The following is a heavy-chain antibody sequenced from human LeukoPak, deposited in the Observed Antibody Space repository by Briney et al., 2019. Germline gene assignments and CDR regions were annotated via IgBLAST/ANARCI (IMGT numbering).Heavy chain of an antibody. D-gene: IGHD5-18*01. Sequence: GGSLRLSCEASGYTFDDYAMHWVRQAPGKGLEWVSAISWNSGSIGYADSVKGRSTISRDNGKNSLYLQMNSLRTEDTALYYCAKGHTYGLGESYLDFWGQGTLVSVSS. V-gene: IGHV3-9*01. CDR3: AKGHTYGLGESYLDF. CDR1: GYTFDDYA. CDR2: ISWNSGSI. J-gene: IGHJ4*02.